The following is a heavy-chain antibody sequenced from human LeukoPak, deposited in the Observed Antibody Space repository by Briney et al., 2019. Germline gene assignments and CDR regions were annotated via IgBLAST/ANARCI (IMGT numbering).Heavy chain of an antibody. CDR1: GFTFSSYG. CDR3: AKRWELPDDAFDI. Sequence: PGGSLRLSCAASGFTFSSYGMHWVRQAPGKGLEWVAFIRYDGSNKYYADSVKGRFTISRDNSKNTLYLQMNSLRAEDTAVYYCAKRWELPDDAFDIWGQGTMVTVSS. CDR2: IRYDGSNK. V-gene: IGHV3-30*02. D-gene: IGHD1-26*01. J-gene: IGHJ3*02.